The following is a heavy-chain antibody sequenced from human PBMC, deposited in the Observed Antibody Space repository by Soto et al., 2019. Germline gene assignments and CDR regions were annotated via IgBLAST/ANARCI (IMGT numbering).Heavy chain of an antibody. V-gene: IGHV4-38-2*02. CDR2: IYHSVST. CDR3: ARTSIAARRLFDY. Sequence: ETLSLTCTVSGHSINSDDYWGWIRQPPGKGLEWIASIYHSVSTFYNPSLRSRVTISIDTSKNQFSLRLTAVTAADTAVYYCARTSIAARRLFDYWGQGTLVTVSS. J-gene: IGHJ4*02. CDR1: GHSINSDDY. D-gene: IGHD6-6*01.